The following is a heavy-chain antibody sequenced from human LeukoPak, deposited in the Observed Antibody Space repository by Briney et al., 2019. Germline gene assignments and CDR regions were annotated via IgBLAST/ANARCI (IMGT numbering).Heavy chain of an antibody. Sequence: VRQAPGQGLEWMGIINPSGGSTSYAQKFQGRVTMTRDTSTSTVYMELSSLRSEDTAVYYCARAAAAGDRLDYWGQGTLVTVSS. V-gene: IGHV1-46*01. J-gene: IGHJ4*02. D-gene: IGHD6-13*01. CDR3: ARAAAAGDRLDY. CDR2: INPSGGST.